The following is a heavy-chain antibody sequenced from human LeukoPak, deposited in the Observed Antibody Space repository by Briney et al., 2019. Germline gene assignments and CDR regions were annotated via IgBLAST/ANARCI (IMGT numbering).Heavy chain of an antibody. V-gene: IGHV4-39*01. CDR3: ARHAECKTDGFCYSWVNWFAP. Sequence: SETLSLTCSVSGGSISNTAYYWGWTRRPPGKGLEWIGSIYHSGSTYYNPSLKSRVTMSVDTSKNQFSLRLSSVTAADTAVYYCARHAECKTDGFCYSWVNWFAPWGQGALVTVSS. J-gene: IGHJ5*02. CDR2: IYHSGST. D-gene: IGHD2-15*01. CDR1: GGSISNTAYY.